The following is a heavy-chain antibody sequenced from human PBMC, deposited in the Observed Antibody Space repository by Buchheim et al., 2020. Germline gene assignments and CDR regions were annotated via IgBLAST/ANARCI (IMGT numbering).Heavy chain of an antibody. D-gene: IGHD2-2*01. Sequence: EVQLVESGGGLVKPGGSLRLSCAASGFTFSNAWMSWVRQAPGKGLEWVGRIKSKTDGGTTDYAAPVKGRFTISRDDSKNTLYLQMNSLKTEDTAVYYCTTPYCSSTSCYYSDYYYYMDVWGKGTT. CDR2: IKSKTDGGTT. J-gene: IGHJ6*03. V-gene: IGHV3-15*01. CDR3: TTPYCSSTSCYYSDYYYYMDV. CDR1: GFTFSNAW.